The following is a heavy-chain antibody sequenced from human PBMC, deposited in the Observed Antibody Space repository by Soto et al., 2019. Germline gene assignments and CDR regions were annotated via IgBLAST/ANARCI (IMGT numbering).Heavy chain of an antibody. CDR1: GFTFDDYA. J-gene: IGHJ6*02. D-gene: IGHD3-10*01. CDR3: AKDMGGSGSPDYYYYGMDV. V-gene: IGHV3-9*01. Sequence: GGSLRLSCVASGFTFDDYAMHWVRQAPGKGLEWVSGISWNSGSIGYADSVKGRFTISRDNAKKSLYLQMNSLRAEDTALYYCAKDMGGSGSPDYYYYGMDVWGQGTTVTVSS. CDR2: ISWNSGSI.